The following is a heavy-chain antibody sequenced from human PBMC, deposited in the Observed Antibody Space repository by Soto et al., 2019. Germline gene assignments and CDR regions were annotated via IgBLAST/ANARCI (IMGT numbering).Heavy chain of an antibody. J-gene: IGHJ4*02. CDR3: ARDFGYSGYDKALDY. Sequence: ASVKVSCKASGHTFTGYYIHWVRQAPGQGLEWMGWINPNSGGTNYAQKFQGWVTMTRDTSISTAYMELSRLRSDDTAVYYCARDFGYSGYDKALDYWGQGTLVTVSS. CDR2: INPNSGGT. D-gene: IGHD5-12*01. V-gene: IGHV1-2*04. CDR1: GHTFTGYY.